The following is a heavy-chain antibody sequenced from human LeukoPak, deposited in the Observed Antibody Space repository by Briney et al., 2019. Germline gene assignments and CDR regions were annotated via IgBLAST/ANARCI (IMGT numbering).Heavy chain of an antibody. D-gene: IGHD3-10*02. CDR3: ARGRLRSAFDI. J-gene: IGHJ3*02. V-gene: IGHV4-31*03. CDR1: GGSISSGGYY. CDR2: IYYSGST. Sequence: SETLSLTCTVSGGSISSGGYYWSWIRQHPGKGLEWIGYIYYSGSTYYNPSLKSRVTISVDTSKNQFSLKLSSVTAADTAVYYCARGRLRSAFDIWGQGTMVTVSS.